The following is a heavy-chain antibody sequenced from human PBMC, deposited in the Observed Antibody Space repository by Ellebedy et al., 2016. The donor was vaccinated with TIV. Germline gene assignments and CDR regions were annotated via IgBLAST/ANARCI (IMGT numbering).Heavy chain of an antibody. D-gene: IGHD3-3*02. CDR1: GYTFTAYH. J-gene: IGHJ4*02. Sequence: ASVKVSCKASGYTFTAYHIHWVRQAPGQGLEWMGWIYPYSGGTNYAPTFQGRVTMTRDTSINTGYMELSGLKSDDTAVYYCATFPYISTSSAYWGQGTLVTVSS. V-gene: IGHV1-2*02. CDR2: IYPYSGGT. CDR3: ATFPYISTSSAY.